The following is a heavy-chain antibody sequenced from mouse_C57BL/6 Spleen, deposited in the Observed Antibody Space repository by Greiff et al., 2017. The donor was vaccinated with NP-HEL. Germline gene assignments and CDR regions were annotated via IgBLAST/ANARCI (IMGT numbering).Heavy chain of an antibody. Sequence: EVQLQQSGPELVKPGASVKISCKASGYTFTDYYMNWVKQSHGKSLEWIGDINPNNGGTSYNQKFKGKATLTVDKSSSTAYMELRSLTSEDSAVYYCARRFHFDYWGQGTTLTVSS. V-gene: IGHV1-26*01. CDR3: ARRFHFDY. CDR1: GYTFTDYY. CDR2: INPNNGGT. J-gene: IGHJ2*01.